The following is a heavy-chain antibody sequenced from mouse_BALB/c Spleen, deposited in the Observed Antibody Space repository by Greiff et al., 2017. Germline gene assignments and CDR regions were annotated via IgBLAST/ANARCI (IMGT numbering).Heavy chain of an antibody. CDR1: GYSITSDYA. Sequence: VQLQQSGPGLVKPSQSLSLTCTVTGYSITSDYAWTWIRQFPGNKLEWMGYISYSGSTSYNPSLKSRISITRDTSKNQFFLQLNSLTTEDTATYYCARDSHDEGLYAMDYWGQGTSVTVSS. D-gene: IGHD2-12*01. CDR3: ARDSHDEGLYAMDY. CDR2: ISYSGST. V-gene: IGHV3-2*02. J-gene: IGHJ4*01.